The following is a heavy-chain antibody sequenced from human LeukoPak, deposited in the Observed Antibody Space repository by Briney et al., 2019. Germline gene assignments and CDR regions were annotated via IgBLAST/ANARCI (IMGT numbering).Heavy chain of an antibody. CDR3: ARNPLRITADRLARDYYYYYYMDV. V-gene: IGHV1-69*13. CDR1: GGTFSSYA. Sequence: SVKVSCKASGGTFSSYAISWVRQAPGQGLEWMGGIIPIFGTANYAQKFQGRVTITADESTSTAYMEPSSLRSEDTAVYYCARNPLRITADRLARDYYYYYYMDVWGKGTTVTVSS. J-gene: IGHJ6*03. CDR2: IIPIFGTA. D-gene: IGHD6-13*01.